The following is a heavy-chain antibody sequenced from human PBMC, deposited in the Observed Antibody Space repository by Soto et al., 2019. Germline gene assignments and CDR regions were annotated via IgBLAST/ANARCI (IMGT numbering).Heavy chain of an antibody. D-gene: IGHD3-10*01. CDR2: IYPGDSDT. Sequence: HQKPGKGLEWMGIIYPGDSDTRYSPSFQGQVTISADKSISTAYLQWSSLKASDTAMYYCASYGSAYGMDVWGHGTTVTGFS. V-gene: IGHV5-51*07. J-gene: IGHJ6*02. CDR3: ASYGSAYGMDV.